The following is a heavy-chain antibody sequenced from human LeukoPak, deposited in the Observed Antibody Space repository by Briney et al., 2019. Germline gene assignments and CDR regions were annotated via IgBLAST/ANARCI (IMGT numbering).Heavy chain of an antibody. CDR1: GFTFGTYA. V-gene: IGHV3-30*18. CDR3: AKNARDYGDYDHYGMDV. Sequence: GRSLRLSCAASGFTFGTYAMHWVRQAPGKGLEWVAVISYDGSSKYYADSVKGRFTISRDNSKNTLYLQMNSLRPEDTAVYYCAKNARDYGDYDHYGMDVWGKGTTVTVSS. CDR2: ISYDGSSK. J-gene: IGHJ6*04. D-gene: IGHD4-17*01.